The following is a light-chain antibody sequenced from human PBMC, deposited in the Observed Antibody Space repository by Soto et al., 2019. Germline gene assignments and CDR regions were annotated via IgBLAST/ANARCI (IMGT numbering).Light chain of an antibody. V-gene: IGKV3-20*01. CDR2: GAS. CDR1: QSISGNY. CDR3: QQYVISVT. Sequence: EIVLTQSPGTLSLSPGEGATLSCRASQSISGNYLAWHQQKPGQAPRLLIYGASNRATGIPERFSGSGSGTDFTLTISRLEPQDSAIYYCQQYVISVTFGQGTRLEIK. J-gene: IGKJ5*01.